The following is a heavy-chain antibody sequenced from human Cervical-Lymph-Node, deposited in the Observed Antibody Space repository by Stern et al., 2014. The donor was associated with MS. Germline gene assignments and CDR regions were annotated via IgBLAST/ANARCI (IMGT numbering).Heavy chain of an antibody. Sequence: EVQLVESGGGQVKPGGSLRLSCAASGFTFSSYSMNWVRQAPGKGLEWVSSISSSSSYIYYADSAKGRFTISRDDAKNSLYLQMNSLRAEDTAVYYCARGTTVTTNYYYGMDVGGQGTTVTVSS. CDR1: GFTFSSYS. D-gene: IGHD4-17*01. CDR3: ARGTTVTTNYYYGMDV. V-gene: IGHV3-21*01. CDR2: ISSSSSYI. J-gene: IGHJ6*02.